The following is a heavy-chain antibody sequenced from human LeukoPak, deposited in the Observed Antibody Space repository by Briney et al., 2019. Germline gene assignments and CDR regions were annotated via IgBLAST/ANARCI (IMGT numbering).Heavy chain of an antibody. J-gene: IGHJ4*02. D-gene: IGHD6-19*01. Sequence: GGSLRLSCAASGFTVSSNYMNWVRQAPGKGLEWVAVIWYDGSNKYYADSVKGRFTISRDNSKNTLYLQMNSLRAEDTAVYYCARGRAVAGTDYWGQGTLVTVSS. CDR2: IWYDGSNK. CDR3: ARGRAVAGTDY. V-gene: IGHV3-33*08. CDR1: GFTVSSNY.